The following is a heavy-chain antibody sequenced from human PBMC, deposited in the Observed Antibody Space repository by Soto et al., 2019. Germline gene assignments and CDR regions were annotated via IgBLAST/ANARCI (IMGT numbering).Heavy chain of an antibody. J-gene: IGHJ4*01. CDR3: ARALTEYRSSPGAY. Sequence: GGSLRLSCAASGFTFRSYAMSWVRQAPGKGLEWVSGISGSGGSSSYADSVKGRFTISRDNSKNTLYLQMSSLRVEDMAVYYCARALTEYRSSPGAYWGHGTLVTVSS. CDR2: ISGSGGSS. V-gene: IGHV3-23*01. CDR1: GFTFRSYA. D-gene: IGHD6-6*01.